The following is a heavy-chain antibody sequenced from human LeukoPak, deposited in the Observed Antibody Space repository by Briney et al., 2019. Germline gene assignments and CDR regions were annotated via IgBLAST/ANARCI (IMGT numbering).Heavy chain of an antibody. J-gene: IGHJ4*02. D-gene: IGHD2-21*01. CDR2: IYYGGST. CDR3: ARGFGDYYYFDS. CDR1: GGSISSYY. V-gene: IGHV4-59*01. Sequence: SETLSHTCTVSGGSISSYYWSWIRQPPGKGLEWIGYIYYGGSTNYNPSLKSRVTISVDTSKNQFSLKLSSVTAADTAVYCCARGFGDYYYFDSWGQGTLVTVSS.